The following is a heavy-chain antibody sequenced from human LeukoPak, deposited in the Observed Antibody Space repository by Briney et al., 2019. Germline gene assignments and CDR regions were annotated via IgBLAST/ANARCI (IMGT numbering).Heavy chain of an antibody. D-gene: IGHD2-15*01. CDR2: INPNSGAT. CDR1: GYTFTGYY. CDR3: ARGLYCSGGSCYLVDY. Sequence: ASVKVSCKASGYTFTGYYMHWVRQAPGQGLEWMGRINPNSGATNYAQKFQGRVTMTRDTSISTAYMELSRLRSDDTAVYYCARGLYCSGGSCYLVDYWGQGTLVTVSS. V-gene: IGHV1-2*06. J-gene: IGHJ4*02.